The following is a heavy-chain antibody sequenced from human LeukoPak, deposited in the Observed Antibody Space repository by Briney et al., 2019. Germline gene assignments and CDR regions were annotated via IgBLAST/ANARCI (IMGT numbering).Heavy chain of an antibody. CDR2: LSDSGGST. D-gene: IGHD3-10*01. V-gene: IGHV3-23*01. Sequence: GGTLRLSCAASGFTFSSCGMSWVRQAPGKGLEWVSALSDSGGSTFYADSVKGRFTISRDNSKNTLYLQLNRLRAEDTAVYYCAKGGAVSSKSITMIRGTRRYYYYMDVWGKGTTVTISS. CDR1: GFTFSSCG. J-gene: IGHJ6*03. CDR3: AKGGAVSSKSITMIRGTRRYYYYMDV.